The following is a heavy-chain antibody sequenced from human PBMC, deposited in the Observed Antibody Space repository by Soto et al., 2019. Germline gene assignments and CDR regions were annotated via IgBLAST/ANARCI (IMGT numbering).Heavy chain of an antibody. Sequence: SETLSLTCTVSGGCISSRSYYWGWIRQPPGKGLEWIGEINHSGSTNYNPSLKSRVTISVDTSKNQFSLKLSSVTAADTAVYYCARGQTGRRWFDPWGQGTLVTVSS. J-gene: IGHJ5*02. CDR1: GGCISSRSYY. V-gene: IGHV4-39*07. D-gene: IGHD1-26*01. CDR2: INHSGST. CDR3: ARGQTGRRWFDP.